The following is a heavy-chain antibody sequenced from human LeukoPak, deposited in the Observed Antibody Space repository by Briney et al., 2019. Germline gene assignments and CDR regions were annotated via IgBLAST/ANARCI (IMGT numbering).Heavy chain of an antibody. Sequence: SVKVSCKASGGTFSSYSISWVRQAPGQGLEWMGGIIPIFDTADYAQKFQGRVTITRDTSASTAYMELSSLRSEDTAVYYCARILGYSSSWANPGKGMDVWGQGTTVTVSS. CDR2: IIPIFDTA. CDR3: ARILGYSSSWANPGKGMDV. CDR1: GGTFSSYS. J-gene: IGHJ6*02. D-gene: IGHD6-13*01. V-gene: IGHV1-69*05.